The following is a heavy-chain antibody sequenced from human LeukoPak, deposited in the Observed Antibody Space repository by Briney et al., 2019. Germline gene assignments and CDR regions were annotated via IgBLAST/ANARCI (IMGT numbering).Heavy chain of an antibody. CDR1: GFTFTTYT. J-gene: IGHJ3*01. CDR2: IRSTIGYI. V-gene: IGHV3-21*01. Sequence: KTGGSLRLSCAASGFTFTTYTMNWVRQAPGKGLEWVSSIRSTIGYIYYADSVKGRFTISRDNAKNSLYLQMNSLRAEDTAVYYCARGSDSSDYFTDALDVWGQGIMVTVSS. CDR3: ARGSDSSDYFTDALDV. D-gene: IGHD3-22*01.